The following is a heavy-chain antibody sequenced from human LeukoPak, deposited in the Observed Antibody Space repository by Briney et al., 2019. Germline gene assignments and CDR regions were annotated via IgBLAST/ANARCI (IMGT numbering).Heavy chain of an antibody. J-gene: IGHJ4*02. V-gene: IGHV1-69*05. Sequence: SVKVSCKASGGTFSSYAISWVRQAPGQGLEWMGGIIPIFGTANYAQKFQGRVTITTDESTSTAYMELSSLRSEDTAVYYCARVDSSSSGSFDYWGQGTLVTVSS. CDR3: ARVDSSSSGSFDY. CDR1: GGTFSSYA. D-gene: IGHD6-6*01. CDR2: IIPIFGTA.